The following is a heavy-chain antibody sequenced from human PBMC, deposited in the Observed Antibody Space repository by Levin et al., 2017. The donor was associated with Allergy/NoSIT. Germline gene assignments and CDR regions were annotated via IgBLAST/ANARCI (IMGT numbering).Heavy chain of an antibody. CDR2: IYYSGST. CDR3: AASDIVVVPAAQRIWFDP. J-gene: IGHJ5*02. CDR1: GGSISSYY. V-gene: IGHV4-59*01. Sequence: PGGSLRLSCTVSGGSISSYYWSWIRQPPGKGLEWIGYIYYSGSTNYNPSLKSRVTISVDTSKNQFSLKLSSVTAADTAVYYCAASDIVVVPAAQRIWFDPWGQGTLVTVSS. D-gene: IGHD2-2*01.